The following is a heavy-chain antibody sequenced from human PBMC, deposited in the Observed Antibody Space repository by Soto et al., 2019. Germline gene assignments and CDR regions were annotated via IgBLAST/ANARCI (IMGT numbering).Heavy chain of an antibody. D-gene: IGHD3-16*01. Sequence: VQLVESGGALIQPGGSLRLSGAASGFTVSSNYMSWVRQAPGKGLEWVSIINSGGSTYYEDSVKGRFTISRHNSRNALFLQMNSLRDEDTAVYYCARFSLDYEIDYWGRGTLVIVSS. CDR1: GFTVSSNY. CDR2: INSGGST. CDR3: ARFSLDYEIDY. J-gene: IGHJ4*02. V-gene: IGHV3-53*01.